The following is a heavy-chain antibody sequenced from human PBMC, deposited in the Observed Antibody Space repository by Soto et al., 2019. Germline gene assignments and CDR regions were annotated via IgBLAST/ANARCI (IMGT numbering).Heavy chain of an antibody. CDR2: ISGSGGST. CDR3: AKAAYYYDSSGYYPERFFGY. Sequence: PGGSLRLSCAASGFTFSSYAMSWVRQAPGKGLEWVSAISGSGGSTYYADSVKGRFTITRDNSSNPLYLQMNSLRAEDPAVYYRAKAAYYYDSSGYYPERFFGYWGQGTLVTVSS. V-gene: IGHV3-23*01. J-gene: IGHJ4*02. CDR1: GFTFSSYA. D-gene: IGHD3-22*01.